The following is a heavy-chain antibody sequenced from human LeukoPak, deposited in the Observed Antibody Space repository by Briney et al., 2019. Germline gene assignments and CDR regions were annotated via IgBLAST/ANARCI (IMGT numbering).Heavy chain of an antibody. CDR3: ARDLRLDP. CDR1: GFIFSSSA. J-gene: IGHJ5*02. CDR2: IYSAGST. V-gene: IGHV3-53*01. Sequence: GGSLRLSCAPSGFIFSSSAMSWVRQAPGKGLEWVSVIYSAGSTHYADSVKGRFTISRDNSKNTLYLQMNSLRAEDTAVYYCARDLRLDPWGQGTLVTVSS.